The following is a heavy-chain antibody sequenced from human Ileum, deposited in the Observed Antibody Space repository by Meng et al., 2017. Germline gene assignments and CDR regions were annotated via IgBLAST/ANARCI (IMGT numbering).Heavy chain of an antibody. CDR3: ARDGGYVFYKWFDP. J-gene: IGHJ5*02. CDR1: GGPINTGDYY. D-gene: IGHD5-12*01. V-gene: IGHV4-30-4*01. Sequence: QVPLRKSGPRLVQPSQPPCLTCTVSGGPINTGDYYWSLIRQPPGKGLELRGYISDGGTTSNNPSLKSRLTISIDTSKNQFSLRLSSVTAADTAVYYWARDGGYVFYKWFDPGGQGTLVTVSS. CDR2: ISDGGTT.